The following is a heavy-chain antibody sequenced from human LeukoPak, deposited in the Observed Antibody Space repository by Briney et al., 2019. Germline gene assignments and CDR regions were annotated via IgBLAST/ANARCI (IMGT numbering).Heavy chain of an antibody. CDR3: XXXXXXXXXXXXXYYQPDY. D-gene: IGHD3-22*01. CDR1: XXTFXSXA. CDR2: IIPIFGTA. J-gene: IGHJ4*02. Sequence: XXXSXXTFXSXAISWVRQAPGQGLEWMGGIIPIFGTANYAQKFQGRVTMTRDMSTSTVYMELSSLRCEDTAVYYCXXXXXXXXXXXXXYYQPDYWGQGTLVTVSS. V-gene: IGHV1-69*05.